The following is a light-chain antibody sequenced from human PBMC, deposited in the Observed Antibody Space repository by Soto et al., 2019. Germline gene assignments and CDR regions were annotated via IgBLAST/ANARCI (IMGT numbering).Light chain of an antibody. J-gene: IGLJ1*01. CDR1: SSDVGGYNY. V-gene: IGLV2-14*01. Sequence: QSVLTQPASVSGSPGQSITISCTGTSSDVGGYNYVSWYQQHPGKAPKLMIYDVSNRPSGVSNRFSGSKSGSTASLTISGLQAEDEADYYCSSYTYVFGTGTKVTVL. CDR2: DVS. CDR3: SSYTYV.